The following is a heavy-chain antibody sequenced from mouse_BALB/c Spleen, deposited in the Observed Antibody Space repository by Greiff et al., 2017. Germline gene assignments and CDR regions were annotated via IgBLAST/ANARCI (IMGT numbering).Heavy chain of an antibody. CDR2: IDPENGNT. Sequence: VQLQQSGAELVRPGALVKLSCKASGFNIKDYYMHWVKQRPEQGLEWIGWIDPENGNTIYDPKFQGKASITADTSSNTAYLQLSSLTSEDTAVYYCALGDGSSYAMDYWGQGTTLTVSS. J-gene: IGHJ4*01. V-gene: IGHV14-1*02. CDR3: ALGDGSSYAMDY. CDR1: GFNIKDYY. D-gene: IGHD1-1*01.